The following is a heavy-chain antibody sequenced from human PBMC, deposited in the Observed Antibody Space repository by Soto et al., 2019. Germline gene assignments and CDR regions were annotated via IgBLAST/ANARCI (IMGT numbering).Heavy chain of an antibody. CDR2: IYYSGST. CDR1: GESISGTIYY. Sequence: PSETLSLTCIVSGESISGTIYYWGWIRQPPGKGLEWIGSIYYSGSTYYNPSLKCRVTISVDTSKNHFSLKLTSVTAADTAVYYCARPGGSGWFYFDSWGQGSQVTVSS. J-gene: IGHJ4*02. V-gene: IGHV4-39*02. D-gene: IGHD6-13*01. CDR3: ARPGGSGWFYFDS.